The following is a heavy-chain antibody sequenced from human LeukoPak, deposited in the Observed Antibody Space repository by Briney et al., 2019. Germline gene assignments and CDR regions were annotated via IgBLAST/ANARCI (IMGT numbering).Heavy chain of an antibody. J-gene: IGHJ4*02. CDR2: MIPDSGIT. CDR1: GYTFSTDD. V-gene: IGHV1-8*01. Sequence: ASVKASCKASGYTFSTDDINWVRHAPGQGLEWMGWMIPDSGITGYAQKFQGRVTMTRDTSISTVCMELSSLTSEDTAVYYCARGASYHGSGHFYSYFDYWGQGTLVTVSS. CDR3: ARGASYHGSGHFYSYFDY. D-gene: IGHD3-10*01.